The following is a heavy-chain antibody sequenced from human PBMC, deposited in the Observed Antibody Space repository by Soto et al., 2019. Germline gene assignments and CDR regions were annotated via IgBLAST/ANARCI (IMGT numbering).Heavy chain of an antibody. CDR2: INHSGST. J-gene: IGHJ4*02. V-gene: IGHV4-34*01. CDR3: ASGYTQSY. D-gene: IGHD3-16*01. CDR1: GGSFSGYY. Sequence: QVQLQQWGAGLLKPSETLSLTCAVYGGSFSGYYWSWIRQPPGKGLEWIGEINHSGSTNYNPSLKSRVTISVDTSKNQFSLKLSSVTAADTAVYYCASGYTQSYWGQGTLVTVSS.